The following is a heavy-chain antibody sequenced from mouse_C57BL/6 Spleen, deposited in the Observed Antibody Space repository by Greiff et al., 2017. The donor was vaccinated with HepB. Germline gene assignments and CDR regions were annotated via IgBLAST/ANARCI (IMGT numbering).Heavy chain of an antibody. D-gene: IGHD1-1*01. J-gene: IGHJ2*01. CDR1: GYAFSSYW. CDR2: IYPGDGDT. CDR3: ARGATVAYFDY. V-gene: IGHV1-80*01. Sequence: LQQSGASVKISCNASGYAFSSYWMNWVKQRPGKGLEWIGQIYPGDGDTNYNGKFKGKATLTADKSSSTAYMQLSSLTSEDSAVYFCARGATVAYFDYWGQGTTLTVSS.